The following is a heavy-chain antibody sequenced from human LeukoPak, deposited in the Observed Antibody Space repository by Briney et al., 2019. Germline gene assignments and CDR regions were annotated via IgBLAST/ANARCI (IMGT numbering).Heavy chain of an antibody. Sequence: SVKVSCKASGGTFSSYAISWVRQAPGQGLEWMGRITPIFGTANYAQKFQGRVTITTDESTSTAYMELSSLRSEDTAVYYCASTLVEARSYFDYWGQGTLVTVSS. CDR3: ASTLVEARSYFDY. D-gene: IGHD3-3*01. CDR1: GGTFSSYA. CDR2: ITPIFGTA. V-gene: IGHV1-69*05. J-gene: IGHJ4*02.